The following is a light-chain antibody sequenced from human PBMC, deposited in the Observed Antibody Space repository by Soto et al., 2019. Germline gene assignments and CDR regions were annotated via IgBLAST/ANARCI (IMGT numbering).Light chain of an antibody. V-gene: IGKV3-15*01. CDR1: QSVSSK. CDR2: GAS. CDR3: QQYNNWPLS. Sequence: EIVMTQSTATLSVSPGERATLSCRASQSVSSKLAWYQQKPGQAPRLLIYGASTRATGIPARFSGSGSGTEYTLTISSLQYEDFAVYYCQQYNNWPLSFGGGTKVEIK. J-gene: IGKJ4*01.